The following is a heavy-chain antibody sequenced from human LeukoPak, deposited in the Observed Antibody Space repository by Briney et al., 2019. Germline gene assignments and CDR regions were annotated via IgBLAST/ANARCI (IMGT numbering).Heavy chain of an antibody. CDR1: GGSFSGYY. J-gene: IGHJ6*03. CDR3: AREEDGYSYGYRSYDYYYMDV. Sequence: SETLSLTCAVYGGSFSGYYWSWIRQPPGKGLEWIGEINHSGSTNYNPSLKSRVTISVDTSKNQFSLKLSSVTAAATAVYYCAREEDGYSYGYRSYDYYYMDVWGKGTTVTVSS. D-gene: IGHD5-18*01. V-gene: IGHV4-34*01. CDR2: INHSGST.